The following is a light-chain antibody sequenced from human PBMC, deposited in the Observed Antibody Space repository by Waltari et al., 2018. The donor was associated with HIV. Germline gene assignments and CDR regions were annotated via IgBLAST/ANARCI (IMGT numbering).Light chain of an antibody. CDR1: QPVGAN. CDR2: GVS. CDR3: QQTYTVPRT. Sequence: DLQMAQSPSSLSASVGDRVTLSCRARQPVGANLNCYQGKWGDAPKLLLYGVSSLNSGVSSRFSGGGSGTNFTLTISSLQPGDSATYYCQQTYTVPRTFGRGTRVEI. V-gene: IGKV1-39*01. J-gene: IGKJ1*01.